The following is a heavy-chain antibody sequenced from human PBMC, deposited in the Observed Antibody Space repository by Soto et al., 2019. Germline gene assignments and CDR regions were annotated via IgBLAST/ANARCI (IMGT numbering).Heavy chain of an antibody. CDR1: GYTFTSYG. Sequence: QVQLVQSGAEVKKPGASVKVSCKASGYTFTSYGISWGRQAPGQGLEWMGWIKAYNGNTNYAQRLQGRVTMTTDTSTSTAYMEMRSLRSDDTAVYYCARDQMGYGGNPYYYGMDVWGQGTTVTVSS. V-gene: IGHV1-18*04. J-gene: IGHJ6*02. CDR3: ARDQMGYGGNPYYYGMDV. D-gene: IGHD4-17*01. CDR2: IKAYNGNT.